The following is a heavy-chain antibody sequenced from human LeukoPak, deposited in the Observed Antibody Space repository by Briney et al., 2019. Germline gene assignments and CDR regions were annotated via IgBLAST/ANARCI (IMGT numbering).Heavy chain of an antibody. Sequence: AESLKISCKGSAYSFTSYWIGWVRQMPGKGLQWLGTIYPGDSDTRYSPSFQGQITISADKSISTAYLQWSSLKASDTAMYYGAREYYYGSGSSYNWFDPWGQGTLVTVSS. V-gene: IGHV5-51*01. CDR1: AYSFTSYW. J-gene: IGHJ5*02. D-gene: IGHD3-10*01. CDR2: IYPGDSDT. CDR3: AREYYYGSGSSYNWFDP.